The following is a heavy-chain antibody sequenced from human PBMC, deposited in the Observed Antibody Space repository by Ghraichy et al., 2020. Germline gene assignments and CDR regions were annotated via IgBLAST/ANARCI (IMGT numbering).Heavy chain of an antibody. Sequence: LSLTCTVSGDSISSGSFFWGWIRQPPGKGLDWIGSVFYSGSTYYNPSLKSRVTISVDTSKNQFSLKLSSVTAADTAVYWCARQPAATMREFAFDYWGQGTLVPVSS. V-gene: IGHV4-39*01. CDR1: GDSISSGSFF. CDR2: VFYSGST. CDR3: ARQPAATMREFAFDY. J-gene: IGHJ4*02. D-gene: IGHD2-15*01.